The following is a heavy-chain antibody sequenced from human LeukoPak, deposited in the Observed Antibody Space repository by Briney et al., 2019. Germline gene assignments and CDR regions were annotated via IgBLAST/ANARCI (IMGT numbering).Heavy chain of an antibody. D-gene: IGHD3-22*01. CDR2: IYSDAT. CDR1: GFTFSSYW. Sequence: PGGSLRLSCAASGFTFSSYWIHWVRQAPGRGLVWVSRIYSDATYYADCVKCRFTISRDNAKNTLYLQMNSLSAEDTAVYYCARESYDSTGYYYGGGFDYWGQGTLVTVSS. V-gene: IGHV3-74*01. CDR3: ARESYDSTGYYYGGGFDY. J-gene: IGHJ4*02.